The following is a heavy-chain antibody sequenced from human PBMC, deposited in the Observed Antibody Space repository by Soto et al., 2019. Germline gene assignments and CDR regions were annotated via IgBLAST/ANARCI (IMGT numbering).Heavy chain of an antibody. D-gene: IGHD4-17*01. J-gene: IGHJ4*02. CDR2: VYYSGTT. V-gene: IGHV4-61*01. CDR3: ARTTAVPNTLRSRYFFDY. Sequence: SETLSLTCCVSGGSVIDKTYYWIWIRQPPGKRLEWIGYVYYSGTTNYNPSLKSRVTISVDLSKNRFSLRLSSVTTADTALYYCARTTAVPNTLRSRYFFDYWGQGTLVTVSS. CDR1: GGSVIDKTYY.